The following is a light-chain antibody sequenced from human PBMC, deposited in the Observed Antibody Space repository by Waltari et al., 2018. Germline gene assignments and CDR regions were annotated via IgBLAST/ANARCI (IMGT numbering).Light chain of an antibody. Sequence: EIVLTQSPATLSLSPGERATLPCRASQSVSTYLAWYQQKPGQAPRLLIYDASNRATGIPTRFSGSGAGTDFTLTISSLEPEDFAIYYCQQRSNWPPYTFGQGTKLELK. V-gene: IGKV3-11*01. J-gene: IGKJ2*01. CDR3: QQRSNWPPYT. CDR2: DAS. CDR1: QSVSTY.